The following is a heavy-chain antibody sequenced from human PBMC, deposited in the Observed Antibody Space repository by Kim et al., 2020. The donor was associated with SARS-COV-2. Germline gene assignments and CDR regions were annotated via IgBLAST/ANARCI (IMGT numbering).Heavy chain of an antibody. CDR1: GFTFTTYV. D-gene: IGHD2-2*01. J-gene: IGHJ3*02. CDR3: GRGEIGYCSSNTCSDAFDI. V-gene: IGHV1-3*01. Sequence: ASVKVSCKASGFTFTTYVIHWVRQAPGQRLEWMGWINAGNGNTKYSQKFQGRVTITRDSSASAAYMELSSLRSEDTAIYYCGRGEIGYCSSNTCSDAFDIWGQGTMVTVSS. CDR2: INAGNGNT.